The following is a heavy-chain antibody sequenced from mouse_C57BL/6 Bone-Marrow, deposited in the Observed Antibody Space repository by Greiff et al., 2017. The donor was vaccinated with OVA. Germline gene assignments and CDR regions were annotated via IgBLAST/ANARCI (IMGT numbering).Heavy chain of an antibody. CDR1: GYTFTSYG. CDR2: IYPRSGNT. Sequence: VKLMESGAELARPGASVKLSCKASGYTFTSYGISWVKQRTGQGLEWIGEIYPRSGNTYYNEKFKGKATLTADKSSSTAYMELRSLTSEDSAVYFCARSGGSPFDYWGQGTTLTVSS. J-gene: IGHJ2*01. V-gene: IGHV1-81*01. CDR3: ARSGGSPFDY. D-gene: IGHD1-1*02.